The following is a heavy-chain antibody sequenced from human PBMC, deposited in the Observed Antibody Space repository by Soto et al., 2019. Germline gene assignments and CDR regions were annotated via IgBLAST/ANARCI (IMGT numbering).Heavy chain of an antibody. Sequence: GGSLRLSCAASGFTFSSYAMNWVRQAPGKGLEWVSAISGSGGSTYYADSVKGRFTISRDNSKNTLYLQMNSLRAEDTAIYYCANSYGGSRHDFDYWGQGTLVTVSS. V-gene: IGHV3-23*01. CDR2: ISGSGGST. CDR1: GFTFSSYA. D-gene: IGHD5-12*01. CDR3: ANSYGGSRHDFDY. J-gene: IGHJ4*02.